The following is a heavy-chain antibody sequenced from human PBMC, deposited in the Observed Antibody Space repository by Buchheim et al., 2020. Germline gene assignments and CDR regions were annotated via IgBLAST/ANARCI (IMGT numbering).Heavy chain of an antibody. D-gene: IGHD1-26*01. CDR3: ARGPSGSWETYYYYMDV. CDR2: INAGNGNT. CDR1: GYTFTSYA. V-gene: IGHV1-3*01. Sequence: QVQLVQSGAEVKKPGASVKVSCKASGYTFTSYAMHWVRQAPGQRLEWMGWINAGNGNTKYSQKFQGRVTITRDTSASTAYLELSSLRSEDTAVYYCARGPSGSWETYYYYMDVWGKGTT. J-gene: IGHJ6*03.